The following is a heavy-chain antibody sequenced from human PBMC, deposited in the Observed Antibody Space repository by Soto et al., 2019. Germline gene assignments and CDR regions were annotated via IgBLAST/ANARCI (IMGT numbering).Heavy chain of an antibody. CDR2: IYYSGST. Sequence: PSETLSLTCTVSGVSISSSSYYWGWIRRPPGKGLEWIGSIYYSGSTYYNPSLKSRVTISVDTSKNQFSLKLSSVTAADTAVYYCASLTAAGATNYYYMDVWGKGTTVTVSS. D-gene: IGHD6-13*01. CDR3: ASLTAAGATNYYYMDV. J-gene: IGHJ6*03. CDR1: GVSISSSSYY. V-gene: IGHV4-39*01.